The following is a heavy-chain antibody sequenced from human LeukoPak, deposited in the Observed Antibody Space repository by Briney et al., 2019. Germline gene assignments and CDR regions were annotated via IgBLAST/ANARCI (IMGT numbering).Heavy chain of an antibody. CDR1: GGSISSYY. CDR2: IYYSGST. J-gene: IGHJ4*02. Sequence: SETLSPTCTVSGGSISSYYWSWIRQPPGKGLEWIGYIYYSGSTNYNPSLKSRVTISVDTSKNQFSLKLSSVTAADTAVYYCARDPFLGSPGYWGQGTLVTVSS. CDR3: ARDPFLGSPGY. V-gene: IGHV4-59*01. D-gene: IGHD7-27*01.